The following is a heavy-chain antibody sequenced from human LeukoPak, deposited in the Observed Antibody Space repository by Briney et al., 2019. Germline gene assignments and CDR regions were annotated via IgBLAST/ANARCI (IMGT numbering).Heavy chain of an antibody. V-gene: IGHV3-30-3*01. Sequence: GRSLRLSRAASGFTFSSYAMHWVRQAPGKGLEWVAVISYDGSNKYYADSVKGRFTISRDNSKNTLYLQMNSLRAEDTAVYYCARDMGDGYNSETKGNLGYWGQGTLVTVSS. J-gene: IGHJ4*02. D-gene: IGHD5-24*01. CDR2: ISYDGSNK. CDR3: ARDMGDGYNSETKGNLGY. CDR1: GFTFSSYA.